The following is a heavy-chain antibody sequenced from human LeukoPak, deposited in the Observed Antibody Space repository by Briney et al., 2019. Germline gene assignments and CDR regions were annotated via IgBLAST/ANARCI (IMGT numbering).Heavy chain of an antibody. Sequence: PSETLSLTCTVSGGSISSSSYYWGWIRQPPGKGLEWIGSIYYSGSTYYNPSLKSRVTISVDTSKNQFSLKLSSVTAADTAVYYCARQGTVEDYWGQGTLVTVSS. CDR2: IYYSGST. V-gene: IGHV4-39*01. CDR3: ARQGTVEDY. D-gene: IGHD1-1*01. J-gene: IGHJ4*02. CDR1: GGSISSSSYY.